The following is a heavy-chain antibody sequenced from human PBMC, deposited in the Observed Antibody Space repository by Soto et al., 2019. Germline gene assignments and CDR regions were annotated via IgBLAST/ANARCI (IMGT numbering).Heavy chain of an antibody. D-gene: IGHD4-17*01. CDR3: MTPGSADHSDY. CDR2: ISHDGSGA. CDR1: GIFFSSYG. Sequence: QGQLVESGGGVVQPGTSLRLSCAGSGIFFSSYGMHWVRQAPGKGLEWVALISHDGSGAFCADSVRGRFTISGDNSRDTVFLQMSGLRLEDTALYYCMTPGSADHSDYWGQGTLVTGSS. V-gene: IGHV3-30*03. J-gene: IGHJ4*02.